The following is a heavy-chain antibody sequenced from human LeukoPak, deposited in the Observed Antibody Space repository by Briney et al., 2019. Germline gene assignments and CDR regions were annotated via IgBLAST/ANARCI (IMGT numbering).Heavy chain of an antibody. CDR2: IIPILGIA. CDR3: ASGYSSGWYDGVIGY. J-gene: IGHJ4*02. CDR1: GGTFSSYA. D-gene: IGHD6-19*01. Sequence: SVKVSCKASGGTFSSYAISWVRQAPGQVLEWMGRIIPILGIANYAQKFQGRVTITADKSTSTAYMELSSLRSEDTAVYYCASGYSSGWYDGVIGYWGQGTLVTVSS. V-gene: IGHV1-69*04.